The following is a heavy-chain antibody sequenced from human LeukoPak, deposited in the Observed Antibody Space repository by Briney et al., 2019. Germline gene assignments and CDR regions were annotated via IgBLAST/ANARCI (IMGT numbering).Heavy chain of an antibody. D-gene: IGHD3-9*01. CDR3: ARDAFDWLTNYYYYYYMDV. V-gene: IGHV3-7*01. J-gene: IGHJ6*03. CDR2: IKQDGSEK. Sequence: GGSLRLSCAASGFTFSSYWMSWVRQAPGKGLEWVANIKQDGSEKYYVDSVKGRFTISRDNAKNSLYLQMNSLRAEDTAVYYCARDAFDWLTNYYYYYYMDVWGKGTTVTVSS. CDR1: GFTFSSYW.